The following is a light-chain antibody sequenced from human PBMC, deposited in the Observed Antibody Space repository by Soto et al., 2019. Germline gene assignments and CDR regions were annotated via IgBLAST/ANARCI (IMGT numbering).Light chain of an antibody. J-gene: IGLJ2*01. CDR2: EVS. CDR1: SSDVGSYDY. CDR3: CSYTSTNTRV. V-gene: IGLV2-14*01. Sequence: QAVLTQPASVSGSPGQSITISCTGTSSDVGSYDYVSWYQQHPGKAPKLIIYEVSNRPSGASSRFSGSKSGKTASLTISGLQAEDEADYYCCSYTSTNTRVFGGGTKLTVL.